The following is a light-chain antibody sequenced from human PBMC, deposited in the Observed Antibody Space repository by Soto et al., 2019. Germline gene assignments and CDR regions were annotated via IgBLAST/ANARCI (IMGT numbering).Light chain of an antibody. CDR3: QKYNGAPLT. CDR2: AAS. CDR1: QGITNY. V-gene: IGKV1-27*01. J-gene: IGKJ4*01. Sequence: DIQMTQSPSSLSASVGDRVTITCRASQGITNYLAWYQQKPGKVPKLLIYAASTLQSGVPSRFSVRGSGTDFTLTISSLEPEDVATYYCQKYNGAPLTFGGGNKVAIK.